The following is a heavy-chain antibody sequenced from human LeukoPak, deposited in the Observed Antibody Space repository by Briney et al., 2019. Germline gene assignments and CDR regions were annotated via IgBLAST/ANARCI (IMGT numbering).Heavy chain of an antibody. CDR2: IYSGGST. Sequence: PGGSLRLSCAASGFTVSSNYMSWVRQAPGKGLEWVSVIYSGGSTYYADSVKGRFTISRDSSKNTLYLQLNSLRAEDTAVYYCARGAREAFDIWGQGTMVTVSS. V-gene: IGHV3-53*01. CDR3: ARGAREAFDI. J-gene: IGHJ3*02. CDR1: GFTVSSNY.